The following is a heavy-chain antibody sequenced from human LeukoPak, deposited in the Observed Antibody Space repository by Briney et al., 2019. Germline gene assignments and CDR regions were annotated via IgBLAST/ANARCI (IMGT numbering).Heavy chain of an antibody. V-gene: IGHV1-2*02. CDR3: TTGSPPFGY. CDR1: GYTFTGYY. J-gene: IGHJ4*02. CDR2: INPNSVDT. Sequence: GESLKISCKASGYTFTGYYIHWARQAPGQGLEWMGYINPNSVDTNFAQKFQGRVTMTTDTSISTAYMELSRLRSDDTAVYYCTTGSPPFGYWGQGTLVTVSS. D-gene: IGHD1-26*01.